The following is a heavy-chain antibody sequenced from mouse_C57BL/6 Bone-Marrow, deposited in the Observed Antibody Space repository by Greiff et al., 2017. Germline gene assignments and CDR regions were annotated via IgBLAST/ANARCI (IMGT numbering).Heavy chain of an antibody. D-gene: IGHD1-1*01. Sequence: QVQLQQPGAELVRPGTSVKLSCKASGYTFTSYWMHWVKQRPGQGLEWIGVIDPSDSYTNYNQKFKGKATLTVDTSSSTAYMQLSSLTSEDSAVYYWARWGIHTTVVADYWYFDVWGTGTTVTVSS. CDR3: ARWGIHTTVVADYWYFDV. J-gene: IGHJ1*03. CDR2: IDPSDSYT. V-gene: IGHV1-59*01. CDR1: GYTFTSYW.